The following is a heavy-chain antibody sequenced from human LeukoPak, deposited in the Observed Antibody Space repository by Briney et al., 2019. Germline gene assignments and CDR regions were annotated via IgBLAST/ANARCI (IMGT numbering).Heavy chain of an antibody. CDR1: GFTFSSYW. CDR3: ARSGPYPYYDSSGYYYGPGDY. Sequence: PGGSLRLSCAASGFTFSSYWMSWVRQAPGKGLEWVANIKQDGSEKYYVDSVKGRFTISRDNAKNSLYLQMNSLRAEDTAVYYCARSGPYPYYDSSGYYYGPGDYWGQGTLVTVSS. CDR2: IKQDGSEK. J-gene: IGHJ4*02. V-gene: IGHV3-7*01. D-gene: IGHD3-22*01.